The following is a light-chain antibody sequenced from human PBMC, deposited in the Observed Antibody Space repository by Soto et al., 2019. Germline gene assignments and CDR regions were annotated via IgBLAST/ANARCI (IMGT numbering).Light chain of an antibody. J-gene: IGKJ1*01. CDR1: QGISSA. CDR3: QQFNSYPQT. CDR2: DAS. V-gene: IGKV1-13*02. Sequence: AIQLTQSPSSLSASVGDRVTITCRASQGISSALAWYQQKPGKAPKLLIYDASSLESGVPSRFSGSGAGTDFTLTISRLQPEDFASYYCQQFNSYPQTFGQGTKVEIK.